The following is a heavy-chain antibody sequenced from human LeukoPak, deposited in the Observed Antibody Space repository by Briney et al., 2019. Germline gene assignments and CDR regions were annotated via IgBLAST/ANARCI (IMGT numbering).Heavy chain of an antibody. CDR2: INHSGST. CDR3: ARRRLRGRNYYMDV. V-gene: IGHV4-34*01. D-gene: IGHD3-3*01. Sequence: SETLSLTCAVYGGSFSGYYWSWLRQPPGKGLEWSGEINHSGSTNYNPSLKSRVTISVDTSKNQYSLKLSSVTATDTAVYYCARRRLRGRNYYMDVWGKGTTVTVSS. CDR1: GGSFSGYY. J-gene: IGHJ6*03.